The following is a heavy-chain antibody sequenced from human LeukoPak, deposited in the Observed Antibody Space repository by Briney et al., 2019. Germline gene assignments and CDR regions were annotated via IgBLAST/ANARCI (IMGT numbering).Heavy chain of an antibody. D-gene: IGHD3-22*01. V-gene: IGHV1-2*02. J-gene: IGHJ4*02. CDR2: INPNSGAT. CDR1: GYTFTGYY. Sequence: ASVKVSCKASGYTFTGYYMHWVRQAPAQGLEWMGWINPNSGATNYAQKFQGRVTMTRDTSISTAYMEVSRLRSDDTAVYYCARRMDSSGFSYYFDYWGQGTLVTVSS. CDR3: ARRMDSSGFSYYFDY.